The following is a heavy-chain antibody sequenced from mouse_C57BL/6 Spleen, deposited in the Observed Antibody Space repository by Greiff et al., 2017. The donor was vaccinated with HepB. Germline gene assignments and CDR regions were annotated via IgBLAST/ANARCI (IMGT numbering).Heavy chain of an antibody. CDR2: IYPGSGNT. J-gene: IGHJ2*01. CDR1: GYSFTSYY. Sequence: VQLVESGPELVKPGASVKISCKASGYSFTSYYIHWVKQRPGQGLEWIGWIYPGSGNTKYNEKFKGKATLTADTSSSTAYMQLSSLTSEDSAVYYCARGGGSPGYWGQGTTLTVSS. CDR3: ARGGGSPGY. V-gene: IGHV1-66*01.